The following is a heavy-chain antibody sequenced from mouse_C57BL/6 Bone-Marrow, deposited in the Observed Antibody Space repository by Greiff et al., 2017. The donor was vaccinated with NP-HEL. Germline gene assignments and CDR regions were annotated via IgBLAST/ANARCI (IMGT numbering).Heavy chain of an antibody. D-gene: IGHD4-1*01. Sequence: EVKLVESGGGLVKPGGSLKLSCAASGFTFSSYAMSWVRQTPEKRLEWVATISDGGSYTYYPDNVKGRFTISRDNAKNNLYLQMSHLKSEDTAMYYCARDKLGRGFAYWGQGTLVTVSA. CDR3: ARDKLGRGFAY. V-gene: IGHV5-4*01. J-gene: IGHJ3*01. CDR2: ISDGGSYT. CDR1: GFTFSSYA.